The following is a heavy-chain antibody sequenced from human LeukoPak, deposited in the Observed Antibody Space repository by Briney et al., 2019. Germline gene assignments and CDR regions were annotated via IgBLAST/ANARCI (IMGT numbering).Heavy chain of an antibody. D-gene: IGHD4-11*01. CDR3: ARVGHDYSIRGSSPYYYYYMDV. V-gene: IGHV1-69*05. Sequence: SVKVSCKASGGTFSSYAISWVRQAPGQGLEWMGRIIPIFGTANYAQKFQGRVTITTDESTSTAYMELSSLRSEDTAVYYCARVGHDYSIRGSSPYYYYYMDVWGKVTTVTVSS. CDR1: GGTFSSYA. CDR2: IIPIFGTA. J-gene: IGHJ6*03.